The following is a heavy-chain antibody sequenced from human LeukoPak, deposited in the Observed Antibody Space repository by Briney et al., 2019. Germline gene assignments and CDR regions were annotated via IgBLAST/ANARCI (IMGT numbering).Heavy chain of an antibody. CDR1: GFTFSSYA. Sequence: QPGRSLRLSCAASGFTFSSYAMHWVRQAPGKGLEWVAVISYDGGNKYYADSVKGRFTISRDNAKNTLYLQMNSLRADDTAVYYCAKDNRYCSGGSCYLFDYWGQGTLVTVSS. CDR3: AKDNRYCSGGSCYLFDY. D-gene: IGHD2-15*01. J-gene: IGHJ4*02. CDR2: ISYDGGNK. V-gene: IGHV3-30-3*01.